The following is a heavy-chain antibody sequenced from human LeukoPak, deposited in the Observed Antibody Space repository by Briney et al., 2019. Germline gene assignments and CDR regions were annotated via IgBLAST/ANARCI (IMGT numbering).Heavy chain of an antibody. V-gene: IGHV3-9*01. J-gene: IGHJ5*02. CDR2: ISWNSGSI. CDR3: AKEVAAGYYYDSSGYPSRVGWFDP. CDR1: GFTFDDYA. D-gene: IGHD3-22*01. Sequence: GGSLRLSCAASGFTFDDYAMHWVRQAPGKGLEWVSGISWNSGSIGYADSVKGRFTISRDNAKNSLYLQMNSLRAEDTALYYCAKEVAAGYYYDSSGYPSRVGWFDPWGQGTLVTVSS.